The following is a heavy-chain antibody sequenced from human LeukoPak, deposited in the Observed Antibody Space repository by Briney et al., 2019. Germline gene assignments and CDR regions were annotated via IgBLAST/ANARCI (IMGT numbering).Heavy chain of an antibody. CDR1: GYTFTGYY. Sequence: ASVKVSCKASGYTFTGYYMHWVRQAPGQGLEWMGWINPNSGGTNYAQKFQGRFTMTRDTSISTAYMELSRLRSDDTAVYYCARDANPEGVVPAAMFDYWGQGTLVTVSS. CDR3: ARDANPEGVVPAAMFDY. D-gene: IGHD2-2*01. CDR2: INPNSGGT. J-gene: IGHJ4*02. V-gene: IGHV1-2*02.